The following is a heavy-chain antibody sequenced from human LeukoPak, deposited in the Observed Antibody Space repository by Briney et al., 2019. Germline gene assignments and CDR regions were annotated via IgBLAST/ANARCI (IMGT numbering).Heavy chain of an antibody. CDR2: IYTSGST. CDR1: GGSISGGSYY. Sequence: SQTLSLTCTVSGGSISGGSYYWSWIRQPAGKGLEWIGRIYTSGSTNYNPSLKSRVTISVDTSKNQFSLKLSSVTAADTAVYYCARSPWDSSGYPNWFDPWGQGTLVTVSS. CDR3: ARSPWDSSGYPNWFDP. D-gene: IGHD3-22*01. J-gene: IGHJ5*02. V-gene: IGHV4-61*02.